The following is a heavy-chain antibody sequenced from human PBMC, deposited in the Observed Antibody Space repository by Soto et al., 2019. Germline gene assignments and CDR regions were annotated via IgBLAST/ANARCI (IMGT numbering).Heavy chain of an antibody. J-gene: IGHJ4*02. CDR3: AREYGSGSRFDY. D-gene: IGHD3-10*01. CDR1: GYTFTSYG. CDR2: ISAYNGNT. Sequence: QVQLVQSGAEVKKPGASVKVSCKASGYTFTSYGISWVRQAPGQGLEWMGWISAYNGNTNYAQKHQGXVPXXTXASTSTAYMELRSLRSDDTAVYYCAREYGSGSRFDYWGQGTLVTVSS. V-gene: IGHV1-18*01.